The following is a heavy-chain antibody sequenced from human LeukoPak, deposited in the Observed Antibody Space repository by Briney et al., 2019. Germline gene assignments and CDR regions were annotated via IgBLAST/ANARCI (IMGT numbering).Heavy chain of an antibody. Sequence: GASVKVSCKASGYTFTSYDINWVRQAAGQGLEWMGWMNPKSGKTGYAQKFQGRVTFTRDTSITTAYVELSSLRFEDTAVYYCAKTSDFSTFRNWFDPWGQGTLVTVSS. CDR1: GYTFTSYD. D-gene: IGHD2-21*01. J-gene: IGHJ5*02. V-gene: IGHV1-8*03. CDR3: AKTSDFSTFRNWFDP. CDR2: MNPKSGKT.